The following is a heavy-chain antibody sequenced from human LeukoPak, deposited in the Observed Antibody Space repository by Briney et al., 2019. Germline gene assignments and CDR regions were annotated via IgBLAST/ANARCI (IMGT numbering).Heavy chain of an antibody. V-gene: IGHV4-39*01. CDR3: SRPASSGWVPFDH. D-gene: IGHD6-19*01. CDR1: GAAIGGSSYY. Sequence: SETLSLTCSVSGAAIGGSSYYGGWIRQPPGKGLEWIGSIYYSGSTYYSPSLKSRVTISVDTSKNQFSLKLNSVTAADTAVYYCSRPASSGWVPFDHWARGALVTVSS. CDR2: IYYSGST. J-gene: IGHJ4*02.